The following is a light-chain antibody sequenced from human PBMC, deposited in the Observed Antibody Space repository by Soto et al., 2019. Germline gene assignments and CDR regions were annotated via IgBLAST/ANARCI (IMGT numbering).Light chain of an antibody. V-gene: IGKV3-20*01. CDR1: QSVSSDF. CDR2: SAS. J-gene: IGKJ2*01. Sequence: EIVLTQSPGTLSLSPGERATLSCRTSQSVSSDFLAWYQQKPGQAPRLLLYSASNRTTGIPDRLSGSRAATDFILTISSREPEDFAVYYCQQYSTPPRMYTFGLGTKLEIK. CDR3: QQYSTPPRMYT.